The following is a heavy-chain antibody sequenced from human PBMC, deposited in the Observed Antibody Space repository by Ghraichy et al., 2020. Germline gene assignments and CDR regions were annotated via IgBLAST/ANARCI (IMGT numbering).Heavy chain of an antibody. CDR3: ARGRYDRGFDL. CDR1: GVYDRGDAYY. D-gene: IGHD5-12*01. V-gene: IGHV4-61*08. Sequence: SETLSLTCSVSGVYDRGDAYYWTWVRQSPGRRPQWIGEIYNTGYTDYDPSLRSRVTMLVDMSKKQFFLRMKSVTAADTAVYFCARGRYDRGFDLWGQGMQVIVSS. J-gene: IGHJ4*02. CDR2: IYNTGYT.